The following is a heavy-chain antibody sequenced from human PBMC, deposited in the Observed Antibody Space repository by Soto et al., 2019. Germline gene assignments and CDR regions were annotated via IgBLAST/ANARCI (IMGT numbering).Heavy chain of an antibody. CDR3: AKYHTPPPSFSVPTPSMWTPYQYGMDV. CDR1: GFSFSSYA. D-gene: IGHD2-15*01. J-gene: IGHJ6*02. Sequence: EVQLLESGGDLVQPGGSLRVSCAASGFSFSSYAMSWVRQAPGKGLEWVSAINDGGDRTYYAVSVKGRFTISRDNSKNTVYLQMNSLRAEDTAKYYCAKYHTPPPSFSVPTPSMWTPYQYGMDVWGQGTTVTVSS. V-gene: IGHV3-23*01. CDR2: INDGGDRT.